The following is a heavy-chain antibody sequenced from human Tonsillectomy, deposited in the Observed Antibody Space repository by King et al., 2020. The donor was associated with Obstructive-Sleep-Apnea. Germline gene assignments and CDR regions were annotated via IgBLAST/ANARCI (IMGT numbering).Heavy chain of an antibody. CDR2: FSDSGGSNT. D-gene: IGHD1-26*01. CDR1: GFTFSSYG. CDR3: AKDREKWELRYFDC. J-gene: IGHJ4*02. Sequence: QLVESGGGLVQPGGSLRLSCAASGFTFSSYGMSWVRQAPGKGLEWGSSFSDSGGSNTYYADSVMGRFTISRDNSKNTLYLQMNSLRAEDTAVYYCAKDREKWELRYFDCWGQGTLVTVSS. V-gene: IGHV3-23*04.